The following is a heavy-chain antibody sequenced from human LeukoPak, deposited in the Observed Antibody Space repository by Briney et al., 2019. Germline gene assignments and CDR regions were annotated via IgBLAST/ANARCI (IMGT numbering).Heavy chain of an antibody. CDR3: ARYSTSRAFDL. J-gene: IGHJ4*02. CDR1: GYSISSGYY. D-gene: IGHD2/OR15-2a*01. V-gene: IGHV4-38-2*01. Sequence: SETLSLTCAVSGYSISSGYYWGWIRQPPGKGLECVGTIHHSGTTYYAPSLKSQATISEDTSKNQFSLKLSSVTAADTAVYYCARYSTSRAFDLWGQGSLVTVSS. CDR2: IHHSGTT.